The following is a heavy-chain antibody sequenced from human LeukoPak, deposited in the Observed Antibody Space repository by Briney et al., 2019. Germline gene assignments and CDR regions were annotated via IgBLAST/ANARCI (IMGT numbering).Heavy chain of an antibody. D-gene: IGHD5-12*01. CDR3: ARGRSTGYPYYFEY. CDR1: GYSFTSYD. J-gene: IGHJ4*02. Sequence: ASVKVSCKASGYSFTSYDINWVRQTTGQGLEWMGWMNPISGSTGYAQKFQGRVTITRNTSISTAYMELSGLRSEDTAVYYCARGRSTGYPYYFEYWGQGTLVTVSS. V-gene: IGHV1-8*03. CDR2: MNPISGST.